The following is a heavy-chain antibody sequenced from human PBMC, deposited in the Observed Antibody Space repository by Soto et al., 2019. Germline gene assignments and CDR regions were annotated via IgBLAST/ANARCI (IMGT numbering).Heavy chain of an antibody. CDR1: GFTFSSYW. CDR3: ARGTMAPGLDY. D-gene: IGHD3-3*01. Sequence: EVQLVESGGGLVRPGGSLRLSCAASGFTFSSYWMNWVRQTPGKGLEWVANIRWDGSEEYYVASLKGRFTISRDNSKNSLYLHMDSLRDEDTAVYFCARGTMAPGLDYWGQGSLVTVSS. CDR2: IRWDGSEE. J-gene: IGHJ4*02. V-gene: IGHV3-7*01.